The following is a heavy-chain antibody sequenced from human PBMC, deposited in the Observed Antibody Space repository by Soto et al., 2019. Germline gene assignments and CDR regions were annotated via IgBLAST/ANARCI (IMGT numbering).Heavy chain of an antibody. CDR2: VGWNGGDI. CDR3: AKDRAVVVPVSTSYFHYYGLDV. Sequence: GGSLRLSCAASGFTLDDYTMHWVRQAPGKCLEWVSGVGWNGGDIVYADSVKGRFTVSRDNTKNSLYLEVNSLRAEDTAIYYCAKDRAVVVPVSTSYFHYYGLDVWGQGXTVTVYS. V-gene: IGHV3-9*01. D-gene: IGHD2-2*01. J-gene: IGHJ6*02. CDR1: GFTLDDYT.